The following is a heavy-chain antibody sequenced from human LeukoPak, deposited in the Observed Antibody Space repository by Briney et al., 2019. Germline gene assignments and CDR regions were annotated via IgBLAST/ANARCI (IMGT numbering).Heavy chain of an antibody. J-gene: IGHJ4*02. CDR1: GYSISSGYF. CDR2: IRHSGGT. CDR3: AKILLTGYCSGGSCLDY. D-gene: IGHD2-15*01. V-gene: IGHV4-38-2*01. Sequence: SETLSLTCDVSGYSISSGYFWGWIRQTPGKGLEWIGCIRHSGGTYYNPSLKSRVTISVDTSKNQFSLKLSSVTAADTAVYYCAKILLTGYCSGGSCLDYWGQGTLVTVSS.